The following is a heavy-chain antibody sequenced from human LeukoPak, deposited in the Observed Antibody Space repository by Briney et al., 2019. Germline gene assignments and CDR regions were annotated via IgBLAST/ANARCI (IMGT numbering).Heavy chain of an antibody. CDR2: ISYDGGNK. V-gene: IGHV3-30*18. CDR3: AKEGFTFGGLTPSRDATYYFDY. J-gene: IGHJ4*02. Sequence: GGSLRLSCAASGFTFSSYGMHWVRQAPGKGLEWVAVISYDGGNKYYADSVKGRFTISRDNSKNTLYLQMNSLRAEDTAVYYCAKEGFTFGGLTPSRDATYYFDYWGQGTLVTVSS. D-gene: IGHD3-16*01. CDR1: GFTFSSYG.